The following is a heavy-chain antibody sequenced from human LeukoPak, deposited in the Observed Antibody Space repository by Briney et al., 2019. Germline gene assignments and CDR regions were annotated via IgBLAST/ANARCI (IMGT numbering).Heavy chain of an antibody. V-gene: IGHV3-33*06. D-gene: IGHD3-22*01. CDR3: AKGYYYDSSGFKSPEYFQH. CDR1: GLTFSSYG. Sequence: GRSLRLSCAASGLTFSSYGMHWVRQAPGKGLEWVAVIWYDGSNKYYADSVKGRFTISRDNSKNTLYLQMNSLRAEDTAVYYCAKGYYYDSSGFKSPEYFQHWGQGTLVTVSS. CDR2: IWYDGSNK. J-gene: IGHJ1*01.